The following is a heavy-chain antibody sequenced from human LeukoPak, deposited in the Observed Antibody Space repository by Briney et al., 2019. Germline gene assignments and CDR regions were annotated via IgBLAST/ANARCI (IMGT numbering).Heavy chain of an antibody. Sequence: GGSLRLSCAASGFSFSSYDMNWLRQAPGKGLEWVSYISTSGNTIYYADSVKGGFTISRDNAKNSLYLQMNSLRAEDTAVYYCAKVPDYYGSGRYHWGQGTLVTVSS. CDR2: ISTSGNTI. CDR3: AKVPDYYGSGRYH. CDR1: GFSFSSYD. V-gene: IGHV3-48*03. J-gene: IGHJ4*02. D-gene: IGHD3-10*01.